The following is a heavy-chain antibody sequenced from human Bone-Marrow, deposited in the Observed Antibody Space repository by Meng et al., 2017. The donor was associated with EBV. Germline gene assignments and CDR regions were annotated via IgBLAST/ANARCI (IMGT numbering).Heavy chain of an antibody. J-gene: IGHJ5*02. CDR1: GFTFSNYG. D-gene: IGHD1-14*01. CDR3: AKDLSGRFDP. Sequence: QVQLMESGGGVVQPGRALRLSCAASGFTFSNYGFHWVRQAPGKGPEWVAIIPSDASHNKYYADSVKGRFTISRDNSKNTLYLQMNSLRTEDTAVYYCAKDLSGRFDPWGQGTLVTVSS. CDR2: IPSDASHNK. V-gene: IGHV3-30*18.